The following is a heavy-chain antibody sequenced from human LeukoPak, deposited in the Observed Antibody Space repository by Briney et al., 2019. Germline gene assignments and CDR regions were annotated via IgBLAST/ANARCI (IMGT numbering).Heavy chain of an antibody. CDR3: ARSYSSSRGTFDY. CDR2: ITSSSSYI. V-gene: IGHV3-21*01. Sequence: GTSLRLSCAASGFTFSSYSMSWVRQAPGKGLEWVSSITSSSSYIYYADSVKGQFTISRDNAKNSLYLQMNSLRAEDTAVYYCARSYSSSRGTFDYWGQGTLVTVSS. CDR1: GFTFSSYS. D-gene: IGHD6-6*01. J-gene: IGHJ4*02.